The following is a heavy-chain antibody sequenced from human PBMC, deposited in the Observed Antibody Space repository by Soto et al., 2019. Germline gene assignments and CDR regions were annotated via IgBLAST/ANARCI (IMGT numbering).Heavy chain of an antibody. D-gene: IGHD4-17*01. CDR3: AKDPNGDYVGAFDP. J-gene: IGHJ5*02. CDR1: GFSFSSFA. CDR2: IGGSGIIT. Sequence: GGSLRLSCRSSGFSFSSFAMTWVRQAPGKGLEWVSSIGGSGIITYYTDSVKGRFTISRGNSGNTLFLHMNSLRADDTAVYYCAKDPNGDYVGAFDPWGQGTLVTVSS. V-gene: IGHV3-23*01.